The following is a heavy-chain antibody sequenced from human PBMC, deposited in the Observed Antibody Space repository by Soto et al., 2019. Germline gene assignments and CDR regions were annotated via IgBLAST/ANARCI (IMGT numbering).Heavy chain of an antibody. CDR2: ISSNGGST. D-gene: IGHD6-13*01. J-gene: IGHJ6*03. V-gene: IGHV3-64*01. CDR1: GFTFSSYA. CDR3: ARGIAAAGIPYYYMDV. Sequence: GGSLRLSCAASGFTFSSYAMHWVRQAPGKGLEYVSAISSNGGSTYYANSVKGRFTISRDNSKNTLYLQMGSLRAEDMAVYYCARGIAAAGIPYYYMDVWGKGTTVTAP.